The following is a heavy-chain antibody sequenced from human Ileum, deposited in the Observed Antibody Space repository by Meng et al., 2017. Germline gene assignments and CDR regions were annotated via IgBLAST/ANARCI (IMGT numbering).Heavy chain of an antibody. CDR3: ARQVNSDGYPRYFDF. J-gene: IGHJ4*02. CDR1: GGSITSSSYS. D-gene: IGHD5-24*01. Sequence: QLQLQDSGPGLVKPWETLSLTCTVPGGSITSSSYSCGWIRQPPGKGLEWIGYIYYSGTTYYNPSLKSRATISEDTAKNQFSLNLSSVTAADTAVYYCARQVNSDGYPRYFDFWGQGTLVTVSS. V-gene: IGHV4-39*01. CDR2: IYYSGTT.